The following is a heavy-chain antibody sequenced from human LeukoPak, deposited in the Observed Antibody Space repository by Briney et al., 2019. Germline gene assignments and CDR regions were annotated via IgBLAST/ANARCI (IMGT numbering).Heavy chain of an antibody. CDR3: ANFDY. V-gene: IGHV3-30*18. Sequence: GRSLRLSCAASGFTFSSYGMHWVRQAPGKGLEWVAVISYDGSNKYYADSVKGRFTISRDNSKNTLYLQMNSLRAEDTAVYYCANFDYWGQGTLVTVSS. CDR1: GFTFSSYG. J-gene: IGHJ4*02. CDR2: ISYDGSNK.